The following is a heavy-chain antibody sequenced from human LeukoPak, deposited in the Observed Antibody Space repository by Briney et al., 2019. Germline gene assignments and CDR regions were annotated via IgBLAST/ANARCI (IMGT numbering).Heavy chain of an antibody. CDR1: GGSISSYY. J-gene: IGHJ4*02. Sequence: SETLSLTCTVSGGSISSYYWSWIRQPPGKGLEWIGRIYYSGSTNYNPSLKSRVTISVDTSKNQFSLKLSSVTAADTAVYYCARARIMARGVITHDYWGQGTLVTVSS. CDR3: ARARIMARGVITHDY. V-gene: IGHV4-59*01. D-gene: IGHD3-10*01. CDR2: IYYSGST.